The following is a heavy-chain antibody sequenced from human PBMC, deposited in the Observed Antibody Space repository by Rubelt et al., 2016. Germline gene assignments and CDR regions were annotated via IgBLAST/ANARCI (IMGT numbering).Heavy chain of an antibody. CDR2: ISSSSSYI. CDR1: GFTFSSYS. Sequence: EVQLVESGGGLVKPGGSLRLSCAASGFTFSSYSMNWVRQAPGKGLEWVSSISSSSSYIYYADSVKGRFTISRDNAKNSLYLQMNSLRDEDTAVYYCARVAFAYYYYGMDVWGQGTTVTVSS. V-gene: IGHV3-21*01. J-gene: IGHJ6*02. CDR3: ARVAFAYYYYGMDV.